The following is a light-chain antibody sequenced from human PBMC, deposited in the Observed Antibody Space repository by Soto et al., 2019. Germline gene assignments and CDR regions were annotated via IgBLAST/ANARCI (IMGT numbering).Light chain of an antibody. CDR2: DVF. CDR1: QDISKY. CDR3: QQYESPPT. Sequence: DIQMTQSPCSLSSSVGERVTITCQASQDISKYLNWYQQKPGKAPQLLIYDVFNLETGVPSRFSGSGSVTHFTFLIRSLQPEDVAPYYCQQYESPPTFGGGTKVEIK. J-gene: IGKJ4*01. V-gene: IGKV1-33*01.